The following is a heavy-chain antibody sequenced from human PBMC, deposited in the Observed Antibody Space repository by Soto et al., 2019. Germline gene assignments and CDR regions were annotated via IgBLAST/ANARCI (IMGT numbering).Heavy chain of an antibody. V-gene: IGHV4-31*02. CDR3: ARGSSIAGLYYGMDV. CDR2: NYYSGIT. D-gene: IGHD6-6*01. Sequence: WTWIRQHPGKGLEWIGYNYYSGITYYNPSLKSRVTISLDTSKNQFSLKLSSVTAADTAVYYCARGSSIAGLYYGMDVWAQGPTVTVSS. J-gene: IGHJ6*02.